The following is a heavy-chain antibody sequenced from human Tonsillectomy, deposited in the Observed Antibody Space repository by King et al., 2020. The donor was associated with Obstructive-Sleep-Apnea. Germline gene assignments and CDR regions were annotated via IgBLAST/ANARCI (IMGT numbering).Heavy chain of an antibody. J-gene: IGHJ6*02. CDR1: GFTFSSYG. Sequence: VQLVESGGGVVQPGGSLRLSCAASGFTFSSYGMHWVRQAPGKGREWVAFIRYDGSNKYYADSVKGRFTISRDNSKNTLYLQMNSLRAEDTAVYYCAKTGRGVATISTGAGMDVWGQGTTVTVSS. V-gene: IGHV3-30*02. D-gene: IGHD5-12*01. CDR3: AKTGRGVATISTGAGMDV. CDR2: IRYDGSNK.